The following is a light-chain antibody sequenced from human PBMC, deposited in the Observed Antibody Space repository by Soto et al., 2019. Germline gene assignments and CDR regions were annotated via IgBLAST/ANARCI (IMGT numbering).Light chain of an antibody. V-gene: IGLV1-40*01. CDR3: QSYDSSQVI. Sequence: QSVLTQPPSVSGALGQRVTISCAGSSSNLGAGYDVHWYQQFPGTAPQLLIYGNNNRPSGVPDRFSGPKSGTSASLAITGLQAEDEADYYCQSYDSSQVIFGGGTKLTVL. J-gene: IGLJ2*01. CDR1: SSNLGAGYD. CDR2: GNN.